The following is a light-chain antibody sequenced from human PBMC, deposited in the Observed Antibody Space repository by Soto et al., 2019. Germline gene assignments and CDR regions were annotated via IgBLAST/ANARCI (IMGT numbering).Light chain of an antibody. Sequence: QSVLTQPRSVSGSPGQSVTISCTGTSSDVGGSNFVSWYQQHPGTAPKLMIYDVTKRPSGVPDRFSGSKSGNTASLTISGLQAEDEADYYCCSHAGSYTYVFGTGTKVTVL. V-gene: IGLV2-11*01. CDR3: CSHAGSYTYV. CDR1: SSDVGGSNF. J-gene: IGLJ1*01. CDR2: DVT.